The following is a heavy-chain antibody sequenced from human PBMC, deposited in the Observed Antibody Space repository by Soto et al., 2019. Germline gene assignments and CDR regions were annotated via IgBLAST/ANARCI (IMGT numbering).Heavy chain of an antibody. CDR3: ARDFLIRAFDI. CDR2: ISSSGTII. J-gene: IGHJ3*02. V-gene: IGHV3-48*03. Sequence: SGGSLRLSCAASGFTVSSYYLNRVRRELWKWLELVSYISSSGTIIYYADSVKGRFTISRDNAKNSRYLQKNSLRAEDTAVYYCARDFLIRAFDIWGQGTMVTFSS. CDR1: GFTVSSYY.